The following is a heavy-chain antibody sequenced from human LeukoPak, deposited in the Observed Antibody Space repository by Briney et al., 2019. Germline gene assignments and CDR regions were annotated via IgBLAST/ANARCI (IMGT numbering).Heavy chain of an antibody. Sequence: GASVKVSCKASGYTFTGYYMHWVRQAPGQGLEWMGRINPNSGGTNYAQKFQGRVTMTRDTSISTAYMELSRLRSDDTAVYYCVGPTYCGGDCYSFDYWGQGTLVTVS. CDR2: INPNSGGT. J-gene: IGHJ4*02. V-gene: IGHV1-2*06. D-gene: IGHD2-21*02. CDR1: GYTFTGYY. CDR3: VGPTYCGGDCYSFDY.